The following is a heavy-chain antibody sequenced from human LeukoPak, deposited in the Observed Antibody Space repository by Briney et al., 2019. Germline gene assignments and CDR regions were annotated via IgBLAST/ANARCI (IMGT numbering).Heavy chain of an antibody. J-gene: IGHJ3*02. Sequence: ASVKVSCKASGYTFTSYYMHWVRQAPGQGLEWMGIISTSGGNTGYAQKFQGRVTITADESTSTAYMELSSLRSEDTAVYYCARDSVVVPAAILADAFDIWGQGTMVTVSS. D-gene: IGHD2-2*02. CDR3: ARDSVVVPAAILADAFDI. CDR1: GYTFTSYY. V-gene: IGHV1-46*01. CDR2: ISTSGGNT.